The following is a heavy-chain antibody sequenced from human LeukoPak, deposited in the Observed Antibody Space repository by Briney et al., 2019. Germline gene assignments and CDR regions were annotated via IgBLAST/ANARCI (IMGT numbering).Heavy chain of an antibody. D-gene: IGHD6-19*01. CDR2: ISSSSSTI. CDR3: ARIPPIEWGSGWLKSI. Sequence: GGSLRLSCAASGFTFISYSMNWVRQAPGKGLEWVSYISSSSSTIYYADSVKGRFTISIDNAKNSLYPQMNSLRAEDTAVYYCARIPPIEWGSGWLKSIWGQGTLVTVSS. V-gene: IGHV3-48*01. CDR1: GFTFISYS. J-gene: IGHJ4*02.